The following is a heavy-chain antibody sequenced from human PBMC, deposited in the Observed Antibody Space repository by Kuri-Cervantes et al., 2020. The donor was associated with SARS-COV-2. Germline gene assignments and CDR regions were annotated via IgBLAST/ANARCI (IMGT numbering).Heavy chain of an antibody. D-gene: IGHD3-16*01. V-gene: IGHV4-38-2*01. CDR3: ASQLSTDYGLFYFDN. CDR1: GYSITSGYH. Sequence: AETLSLTCAVSGYSITSGYHWGWSRQPPGKGLEWIASIYHSGSTYYNPSLTSRVAMSVDTSKNHFSLELSSVTAADTALYYCASQLSTDYGLFYFDNWGQGTLVTVSS. J-gene: IGHJ4*02. CDR2: IYHSGST.